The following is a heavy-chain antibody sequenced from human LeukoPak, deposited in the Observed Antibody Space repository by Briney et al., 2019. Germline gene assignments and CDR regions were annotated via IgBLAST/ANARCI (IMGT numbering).Heavy chain of an antibody. CDR1: GLTLSNVW. CDR2: IKSKTAGGTA. J-gene: IGHJ4*02. CDR3: TQGSGQYYDY. V-gene: IGHV3-15*07. Sequence: GGSLRLSCAVSGLTLSNVWMNWVRQAPGKGLEWVGRIKSKTAGGTADFAAPVKGRFTISRDDSKNTLYLQMNSLTSEDTAVYYCTQGSGQYYDYWGQGTLVTVSS. D-gene: IGHD3-22*01.